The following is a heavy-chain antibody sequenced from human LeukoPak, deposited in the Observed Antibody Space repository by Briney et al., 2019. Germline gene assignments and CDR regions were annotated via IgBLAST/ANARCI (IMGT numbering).Heavy chain of an antibody. Sequence: QPGGSLRLSCAASGFTFSSYAMSWVRQAPGKGLEWVSAISGSGGSTYYADSVKGRFTISRDNSKNTLYLQMNSLRAEETAVYYCAKDGDSSGWYRFPFDYWGQGTLVTVSS. CDR3: AKDGDSSGWYRFPFDY. D-gene: IGHD6-19*01. CDR1: GFTFSSYA. CDR2: ISGSGGST. J-gene: IGHJ4*02. V-gene: IGHV3-23*01.